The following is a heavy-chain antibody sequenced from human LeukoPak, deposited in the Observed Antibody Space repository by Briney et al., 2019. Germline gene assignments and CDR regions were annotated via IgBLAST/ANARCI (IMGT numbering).Heavy chain of an antibody. CDR2: IYYSGST. J-gene: IGHJ4*02. V-gene: IGHV4-31*03. Sequence: PSETLSLTCTVSGGSISSGGYYWSWIRQHPGKGLEWIGYIYYSGSTYYNPFLKSRVTISVDTSKNQFSLKLSSVTAADTAVYYCARAAGSGSDLDYWGQGTLVTVSS. D-gene: IGHD3-10*01. CDR3: ARAAGSGSDLDY. CDR1: GGSISSGGYY.